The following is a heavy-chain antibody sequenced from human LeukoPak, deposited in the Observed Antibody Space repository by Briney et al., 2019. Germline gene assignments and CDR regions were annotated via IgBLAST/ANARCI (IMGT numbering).Heavy chain of an antibody. J-gene: IGHJ5*02. CDR1: GDSVSSNSVS. V-gene: IGHV6-1*01. CDR3: ARGGNWRLDL. Sequence: SQTLSLTCAISGDSVSSNSVSWNWVRQSPSRGLEWLGRTQYRSKWNSDYAVSVKGRITINADTSKNQFSLQLDSVTPEDTAVYYCARGGNWRLDLWGQGTLVTVSS. CDR2: TQYRSKWNS. D-gene: IGHD1-1*01.